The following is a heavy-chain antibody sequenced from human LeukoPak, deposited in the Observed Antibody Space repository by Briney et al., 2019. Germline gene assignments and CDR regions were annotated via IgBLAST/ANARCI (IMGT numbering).Heavy chain of an antibody. Sequence: GASVKVSCKASGYTFTSSGISWVRQAPGQGLEWLGWISAYNGNTNYAQKVQGRVTMTRDMSTSTDYMELSSLRSEDTAIYYCARDNSVGDNAWWFDPWGQGTLVTVSS. D-gene: IGHD1-26*01. J-gene: IGHJ5*02. V-gene: IGHV1-18*01. CDR3: ARDNSVGDNAWWFDP. CDR1: GYTFTSSG. CDR2: ISAYNGNT.